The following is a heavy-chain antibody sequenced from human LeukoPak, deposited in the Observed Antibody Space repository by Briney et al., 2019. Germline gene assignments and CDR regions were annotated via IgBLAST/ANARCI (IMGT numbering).Heavy chain of an antibody. CDR3: AREHHDSSTGAFDV. D-gene: IGHD3-22*01. CDR2: IWSDGSTT. Sequence: GGPLRLSCVASGFTFSSSGMHWVRQAPGKGLEWVAVIWSDGSTTYYGDSVKGRLTISRDNSKSTLYLQMNSLRAEDTAVYYCAREHHDSSTGAFDVWGQGTMVTVSS. CDR1: GFTFSSSG. J-gene: IGHJ3*01. V-gene: IGHV3-33*01.